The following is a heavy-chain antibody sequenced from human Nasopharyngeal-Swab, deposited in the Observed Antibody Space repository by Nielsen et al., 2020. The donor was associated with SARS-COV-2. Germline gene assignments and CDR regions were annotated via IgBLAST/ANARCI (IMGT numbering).Heavy chain of an antibody. CDR3: ARSLRGSSLHY. CDR1: GFTFSSYS. J-gene: IGHJ4*02. Sequence: GESLKISCAASGFTFSSYSMNWVRQAPVKGLEWVSSISSSSSYIYYADSVKGRFTISRDNAKNSLYLQMNSLRAEDTAVYYCARSLRGSSLHYWGQGTLVTVSS. V-gene: IGHV3-21*01. D-gene: IGHD6-6*01. CDR2: ISSSSSYI.